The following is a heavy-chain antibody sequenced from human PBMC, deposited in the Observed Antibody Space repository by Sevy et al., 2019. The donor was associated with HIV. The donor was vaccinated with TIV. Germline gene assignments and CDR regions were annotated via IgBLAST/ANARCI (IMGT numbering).Heavy chain of an antibody. D-gene: IGHD2-21*01. CDR3: ARSHLAFCGGDCFFSYYFDS. CDR1: GGSISSYY. V-gene: IGHV4-59*01. Sequence: SETLSLTCSVSGGSISSYYWNWIRQPPGKGLERIGYIYSSGSTNYNPSLKSRVTISVDMSKNQFSLKLSSVTAADTAVYYCARSHLAFCGGDCFFSYYFDSWGQGTLVTVS. CDR2: IYSSGST. J-gene: IGHJ4*02.